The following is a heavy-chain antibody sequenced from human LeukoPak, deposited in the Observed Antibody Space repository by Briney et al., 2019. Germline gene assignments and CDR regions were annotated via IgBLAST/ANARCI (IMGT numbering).Heavy chain of an antibody. V-gene: IGHV3-23*01. J-gene: IGHJ4*02. CDR3: ANVRYFDWYYFDY. CDR1: GFTFSNYA. CDR2: ISGSGSLT. Sequence: GGSLRLSCAASGFTFSNYAMNWVRQAPGKGLEWVSGISGSGSLTYYADSVKGRFTISRDNSKTALYLQMNSLRVDDTAVYYCANVRYFDWYYFDYWGQGTLVTVSS. D-gene: IGHD3-9*01.